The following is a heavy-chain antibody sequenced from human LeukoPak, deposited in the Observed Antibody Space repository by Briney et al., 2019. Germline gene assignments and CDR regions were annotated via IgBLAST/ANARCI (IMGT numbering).Heavy chain of an antibody. D-gene: IGHD3-22*01. CDR1: GGSISSSSYY. J-gene: IGHJ4*02. V-gene: IGHV4-39*07. Sequence: SETLSLTCTVSGGSISSSSYYWGWIRQPPGKGLEWIGSIYYSGSTCYNPSLKSRVTISVDTSKNQFSLKLSSVTAADTAVYYCARARYYYDSSGYPSFDYWGQGTLVTVSS. CDR2: IYYSGST. CDR3: ARARYYYDSSGYPSFDY.